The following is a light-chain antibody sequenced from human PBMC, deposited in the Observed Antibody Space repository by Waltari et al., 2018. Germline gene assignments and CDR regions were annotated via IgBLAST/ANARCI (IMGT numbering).Light chain of an antibody. J-gene: IGKJ5*01. CDR2: GTS. Sequence: DIQLTQSPSFLSASVGDRVTITCRASQVSNSYLAWYQQKPGKAPKLLIYGTSTLQSGVPSRFSGSGSGTEFTLTISSLQPEDFATYYCQQLKSFLFTFGQGTRLDIK. CDR1: QVSNSY. CDR3: QQLKSFLFT. V-gene: IGKV1-9*01.